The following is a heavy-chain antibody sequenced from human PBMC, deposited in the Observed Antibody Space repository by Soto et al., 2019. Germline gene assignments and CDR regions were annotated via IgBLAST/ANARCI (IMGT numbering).Heavy chain of an antibody. J-gene: IGHJ2*01. CDR3: ARAPSWWYFDI. CDR2: INAGNGNT. Sequence: QVQLVQSGAEEKKPGASVKVSCKASGYTFTSYAMHWVRQAPGQRLEWMGWINAGNGNTKYSQKFQGRVTITRDTSASTASMELSSLRSEDTAGYYCARAPSWWYFDIWGRGTLVTVSS. CDR1: GYTFTSYA. V-gene: IGHV1-3*05.